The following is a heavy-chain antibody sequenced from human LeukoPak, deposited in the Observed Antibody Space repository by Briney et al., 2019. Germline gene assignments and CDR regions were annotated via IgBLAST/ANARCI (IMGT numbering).Heavy chain of an antibody. Sequence: SETLSLTCTVSGGSITSYYWSWIRQPPGKGLEWIGYIYYNGSTNYNPSLKSRVTISVDTSKNQISLKLNSVTAADTAVYYCGRDSRGPDYWGQGTLVTVSS. CDR1: GGSITSYY. D-gene: IGHD3-22*01. CDR2: IYYNGST. J-gene: IGHJ4*02. V-gene: IGHV4-59*12. CDR3: GRDSRGPDY.